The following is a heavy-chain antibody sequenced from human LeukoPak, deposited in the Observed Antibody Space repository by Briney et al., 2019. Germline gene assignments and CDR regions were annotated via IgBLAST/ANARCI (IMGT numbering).Heavy chain of an antibody. D-gene: IGHD6-19*01. V-gene: IGHV3-30*18. CDR1: GFTFSSYG. Sequence: GGSLIRSCAASGFTFSSYGMHWVRQAPGKGLEGVPVISYDGINKYYADSVKGRFTISRDNSKSTLYLEMNSLRAEDTAVYYCAKDREVAGRGAYYYGMDVWGQGTTVTVSS. CDR2: ISYDGINK. J-gene: IGHJ6*02. CDR3: AKDREVAGRGAYYYGMDV.